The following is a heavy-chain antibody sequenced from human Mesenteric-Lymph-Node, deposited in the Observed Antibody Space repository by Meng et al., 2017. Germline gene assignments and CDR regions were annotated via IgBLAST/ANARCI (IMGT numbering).Heavy chain of an antibody. J-gene: IGHJ4*02. V-gene: IGHV3-7*01. CDR2: IKQDGSEK. D-gene: IGHD3-3*01. Sequence: GESLKISCAASGFTFSTFWMSWVRQAPEKGLEWVASIKQDGSEKYYVDSVKGRFTISRDNAKNSLYLQMNSLRGEDTAVYYCARDQYHFGSGYYFDYWGQGTLVTVSS. CDR1: GFTFSTFW. CDR3: ARDQYHFGSGYYFDY.